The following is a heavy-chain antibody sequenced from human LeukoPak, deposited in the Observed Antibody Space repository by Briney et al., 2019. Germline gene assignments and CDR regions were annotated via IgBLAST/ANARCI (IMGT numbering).Heavy chain of an antibody. CDR2: IIPILGIA. V-gene: IGHV1-69*04. CDR1: GGTFSSYA. D-gene: IGHD4-23*01. J-gene: IGHJ3*02. CDR3: ARDLGVDYGGNSEDAFDI. Sequence: SVKVSCKASGGTFSSYAISWVRQAPGQGLEWMGRIIPILGIANYAQKFQGRVTITADKSTSTAYMELSSLRSEDTAVYYCARDLGVDYGGNSEDAFDIWGQGTMVTVSS.